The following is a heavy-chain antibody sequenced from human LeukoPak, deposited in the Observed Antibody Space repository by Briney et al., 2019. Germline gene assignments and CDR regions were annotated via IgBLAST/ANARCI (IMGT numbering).Heavy chain of an antibody. D-gene: IGHD3-10*01. CDR3: ARVGYYGSRYNWFDP. CDR2: INPSGGST. J-gene: IGHJ5*02. V-gene: IGHV1-46*01. CDR1: GYTFTSYY. Sequence: GASVKVSCKSSGYTFTSYYMHWVRQAPGQGLEWMGIINPSGGSTSYAQKFQGRVTMTRDTSTSTVYMELSSLRSEDTAVYYCARVGYYGSRYNWFDPWGQGTLVTVSS.